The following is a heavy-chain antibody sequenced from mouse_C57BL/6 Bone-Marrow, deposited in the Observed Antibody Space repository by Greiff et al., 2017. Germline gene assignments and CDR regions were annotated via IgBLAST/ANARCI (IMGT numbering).Heavy chain of an antibody. CDR2: IRNTANGYTT. CDR1: GFTFTDYY. CDR3: ARLDGCDADY. J-gene: IGHJ2*01. D-gene: IGHD1-1*01. V-gene: IGHV7-3*01. Sequence: EVQGVESVGGLVQPGGSLSFSCAASGFTFTDYYMSWVRQPPGKALEWLGFIRNTANGYTTESSASVKGRFTISRDNSQSILYLQMSALRAEDSATYYCARLDGCDADYWGQGTTLTVSS.